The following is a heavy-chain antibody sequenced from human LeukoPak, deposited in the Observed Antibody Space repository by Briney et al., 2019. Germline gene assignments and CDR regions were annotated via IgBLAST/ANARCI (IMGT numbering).Heavy chain of an antibody. D-gene: IGHD3-22*01. Sequence: GGSLRLSCVASGFIFSSYNMNWVRQVLGKGLEWVSFISSSSSYMYYADSVKGRFIISRDNAKNSLYLQMNSLRVEDTAVYYCARDLGSSGYTDYWGQGTLVTVSS. V-gene: IGHV3-21*01. CDR3: ARDLGSSGYTDY. J-gene: IGHJ4*02. CDR2: ISSSSSYM. CDR1: GFIFSSYN.